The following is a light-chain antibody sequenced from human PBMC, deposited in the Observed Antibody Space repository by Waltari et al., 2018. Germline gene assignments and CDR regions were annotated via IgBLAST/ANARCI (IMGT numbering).Light chain of an antibody. CDR2: KTS. Sequence: IKMTQSPSTLLASLGDRVSTPCRASQSISTWLAWYQQRPGKAPKLLIYKTSILESGVPSRFSGSGSGTEFTLTISSLQPDDFATYYCQHYNAFSDSFGQGTKLEIK. CDR1: QSISTW. V-gene: IGKV1-5*03. CDR3: QHYNAFSDS. J-gene: IGKJ2*03.